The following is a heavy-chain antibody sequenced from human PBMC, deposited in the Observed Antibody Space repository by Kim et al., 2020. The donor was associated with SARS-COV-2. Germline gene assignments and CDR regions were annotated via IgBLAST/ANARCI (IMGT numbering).Heavy chain of an antibody. V-gene: IGHV4-31*03. CDR2: IYYSGST. CDR3: ARFYGEKTTFDY. Sequence: SETLSLTCTVSGGSISSGGYYWSWIRQHPGKGLEWIGYIYYSGSTYYNPSLKSRVTISVDTSKNQFSLKLSSVTAADTAVYYCARFYGEKTTFDYWGQGTLVTVSS. J-gene: IGHJ4*02. D-gene: IGHD4-17*01. CDR1: GGSISSGGYY.